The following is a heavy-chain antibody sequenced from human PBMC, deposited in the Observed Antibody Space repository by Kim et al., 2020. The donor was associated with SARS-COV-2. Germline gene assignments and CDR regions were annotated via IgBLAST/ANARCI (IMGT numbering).Heavy chain of an antibody. CDR3: ATDQLRYFDWLRDY. D-gene: IGHD3-9*01. Sequence: ASVKVSCKVSGYTLTELSMHWVRQAPGKGLEWMGGFDPEDGETIYAQKFQGRVTMTEDTSTDTAYMELSSLRSEDTAVYYCATDQLRYFDWLRDYWGQGTLVTVSS. J-gene: IGHJ4*02. V-gene: IGHV1-24*01. CDR1: GYTLTELS. CDR2: FDPEDGET.